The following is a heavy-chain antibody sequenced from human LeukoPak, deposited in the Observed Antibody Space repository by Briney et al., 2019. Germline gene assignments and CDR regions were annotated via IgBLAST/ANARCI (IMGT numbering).Heavy chain of an antibody. D-gene: IGHD1-1*01. CDR3: ARHVALGTTNYYDY. CDR1: GFTVSSNY. Sequence: GSLRLSCAASGFTVSSNYMSWVRQHPGKGLEWISYIYYLGSTYSNPSLKSRVTISVDTSKNHFSLKWSSLTAADTAVYYCARHVALGTTNYYDYWGQGILVTVSS. CDR2: IYYLGST. V-gene: IGHV4-59*08. J-gene: IGHJ4*02.